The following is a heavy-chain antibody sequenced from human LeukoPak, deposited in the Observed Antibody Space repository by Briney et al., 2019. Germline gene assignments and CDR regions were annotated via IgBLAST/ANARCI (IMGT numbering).Heavy chain of an antibody. Sequence: SETLSLTCAVYGGSFSGYYWSWLRQPPGKGLEWLGEISHSGSTNYNPSLKSRVTVSVDTSKNQFSLKLSSVTAADTAVYYCARGRATYDFWSGQKIDYWGQGTLVTVSS. CDR2: ISHSGST. J-gene: IGHJ4*02. CDR3: ARGRATYDFWSGQKIDY. D-gene: IGHD3-3*01. CDR1: GGSFSGYY. V-gene: IGHV4-34*01.